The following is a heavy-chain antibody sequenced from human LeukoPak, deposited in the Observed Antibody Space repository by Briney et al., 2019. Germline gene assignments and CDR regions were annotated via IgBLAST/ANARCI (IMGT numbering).Heavy chain of an antibody. Sequence: GASXXVXCKASGGTFSSYAISWVRQAPGQGLEWMGGIIPIFGTANYAQKFQGRVTITADESTSTAYMELSSLRSEDTAVYYCARGHYGDYDRPFDYWGQGTLVTVSS. D-gene: IGHD4-17*01. V-gene: IGHV1-69*13. J-gene: IGHJ4*02. CDR2: IIPIFGTA. CDR3: ARGHYGDYDRPFDY. CDR1: GGTFSSYA.